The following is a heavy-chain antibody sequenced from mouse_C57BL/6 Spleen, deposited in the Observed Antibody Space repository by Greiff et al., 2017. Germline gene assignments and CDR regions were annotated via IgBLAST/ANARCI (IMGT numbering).Heavy chain of an antibody. J-gene: IGHJ1*03. D-gene: IGHD2-1*01. CDR1: GFSFNTYA. CDR3: VRHRGNYWYGDV. V-gene: IGHV10-1*01. Sequence: EVKLVESGGGLVQPKGSLKLSCAASGFSFNTYAMNWVRHAPGKGLEWVARIRSKSNNYATSYAYSVKDSFTISRDDSESMLYLQMNNLKTEDTDMYYGVRHRGNYWYGDVWGKGNTVTVAS. CDR2: IRSKSNNYAT.